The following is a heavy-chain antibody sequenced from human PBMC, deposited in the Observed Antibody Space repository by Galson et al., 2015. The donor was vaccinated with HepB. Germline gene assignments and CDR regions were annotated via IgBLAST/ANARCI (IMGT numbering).Heavy chain of an antibody. CDR2: IRYDGSNK. CDR3: AKEEYYYDSSGLSFVDV. D-gene: IGHD3-22*01. Sequence: SLRLSCAASGFTFSSYGMHWVRQAPGKGLEWVAFIRYDGSNKYYADSVKGRFTISRDNSKNTLYLQMNSLRAEDTAVYYCAKEEYYYDSSGLSFVDVWGQGTTVTVSS. V-gene: IGHV3-30*02. CDR1: GFTFSSYG. J-gene: IGHJ6*02.